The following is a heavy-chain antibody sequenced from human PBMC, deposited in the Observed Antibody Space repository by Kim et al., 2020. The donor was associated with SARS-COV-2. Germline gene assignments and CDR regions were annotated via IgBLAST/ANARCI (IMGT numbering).Heavy chain of an antibody. Sequence: PSRMSRVTISVDTSKNQFSLKLSSVTAADTAVYYWARGHGDGYYYYGMDVWGQGTTVTVSS. J-gene: IGHJ6*02. CDR3: ARGHGDGYYYYGMDV. V-gene: IGHV4-34*01. D-gene: IGHD4-17*01.